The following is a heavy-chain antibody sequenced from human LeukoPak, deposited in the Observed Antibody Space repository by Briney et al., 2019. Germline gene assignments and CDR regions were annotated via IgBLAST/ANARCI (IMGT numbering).Heavy chain of an antibody. D-gene: IGHD3-22*01. V-gene: IGHV3-49*03. CDR3: SRKWEAMLVMVITLRSHCDF. CDR2: IRSEHYGGTT. J-gene: IGHJ4*02. Sequence: GGSLRLSCTASGFTFFDFGVTCFREAPGKGLEWVGSIRSEHYGGTTEYASSVTGRCTISRDDSKSIAYLQMNSLRTEDTAVYYCSRKWEAMLVMVITLRSHCDFWGQGNLVTVSS. CDR1: GFTFFDFG.